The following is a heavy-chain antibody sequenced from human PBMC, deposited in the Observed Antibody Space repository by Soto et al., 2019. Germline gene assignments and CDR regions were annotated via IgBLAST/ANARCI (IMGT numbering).Heavy chain of an antibody. J-gene: IGHJ4*02. D-gene: IGHD2-8*02. CDR1: GGAFSGYS. CDR3: ARGIIATGPFPSFDR. Sequence: SETLSLTCAVSGGAFSGYSWTLFRQPPGKGLEWIGEIIHSGSTKYNPSLKSRVTISGDTSKNHFSLSLTSVTAADTAVYYCARGIIATGPFPSFDRWGQGALVTVSS. CDR2: IIHSGST. V-gene: IGHV4-34*01.